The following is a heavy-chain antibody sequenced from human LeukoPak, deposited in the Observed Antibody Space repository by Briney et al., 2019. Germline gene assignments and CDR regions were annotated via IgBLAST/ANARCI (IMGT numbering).Heavy chain of an antibody. D-gene: IGHD1-26*01. CDR2: INPNSGGT. CDR1: GYTFTGYF. Sequence: GASVKVSCKSSGYTFTGYFIHWVRQAPGQGLEWMGWINPNSGGTNYAQKFQGRVTMTRDTSISTAYMELSSLRSEDTAVYYCARELLVGALDYWGQGTLVTVSS. J-gene: IGHJ4*02. CDR3: ARELLVGALDY. V-gene: IGHV1-2*02.